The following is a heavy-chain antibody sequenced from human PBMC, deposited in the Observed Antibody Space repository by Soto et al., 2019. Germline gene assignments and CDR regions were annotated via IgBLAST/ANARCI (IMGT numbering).Heavy chain of an antibody. V-gene: IGHV1-8*02. D-gene: IGHD6-13*01. CDR3: GRGPSPRAPAGGTPYYYAMDV. CDR1: GYDFTAYD. Sequence: QVQMVQSGAEVKQSGAAVKVSCKTSGYDFTAYDINWVRQASGQGLEWMGWMNPINGATGSARRFQGRVSMTTNTATGTAYLELTSLRSDDTGVYYCGRGPSPRAPAGGTPYYYAMDVWGQGTTVTVSS. J-gene: IGHJ6*02. CDR2: MNPINGAT.